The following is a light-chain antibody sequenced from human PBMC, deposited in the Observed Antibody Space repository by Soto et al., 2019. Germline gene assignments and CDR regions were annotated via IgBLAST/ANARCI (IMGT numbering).Light chain of an antibody. CDR2: AAS. J-gene: IGKJ4*01. V-gene: IGKV1-6*01. Sequence: AIHMTQSPSSLSASVGDRVTIICRASLDIRNDLGWYQQKPGKAPKVVIYAASSLQSGVPSRFSGSGSGTDFTLTISSLQPEDFATYYCLQDYNYPFTFGGGTKVEI. CDR3: LQDYNYPFT. CDR1: LDIRND.